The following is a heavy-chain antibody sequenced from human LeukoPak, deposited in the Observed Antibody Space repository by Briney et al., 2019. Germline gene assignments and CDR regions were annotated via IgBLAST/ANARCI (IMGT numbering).Heavy chain of an antibody. CDR2: INWNGGST. Sequence: GGSLRLSCAASGFTFDDYCMSWVRQAPGKGLEWVPGINWNGGSTGYADSVKGRFTISRDNAKNSLYLQMNSLRAADTALYYCARVPNMIVGGYMDVWGRGTTVTVSS. D-gene: IGHD3-22*01. CDR1: GFTFDDYC. J-gene: IGHJ6*03. V-gene: IGHV3-20*04. CDR3: ARVPNMIVGGYMDV.